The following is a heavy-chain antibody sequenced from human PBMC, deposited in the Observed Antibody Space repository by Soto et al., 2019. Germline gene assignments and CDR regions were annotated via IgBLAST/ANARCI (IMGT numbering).Heavy chain of an antibody. V-gene: IGHV3-7*01. CDR3: ARTGDGHHDFLDY. D-gene: IGHD1-1*01. J-gene: IGHJ4*02. CDR1: GFTFSRYG. CDR2: INQDGNED. Sequence: GGSLRLSCAASGFTFSRYGMHWVRQAPGKGLEWVANINQDGNEDNLLDSVKGRFTISRDNAKNSLFLQMNSLRVDDTAVYYCARTGDGHHDFLDYWGQGALVTVSS.